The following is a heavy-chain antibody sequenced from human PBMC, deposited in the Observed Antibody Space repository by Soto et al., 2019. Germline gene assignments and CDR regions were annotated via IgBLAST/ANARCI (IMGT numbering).Heavy chain of an antibody. CDR2: IYYSGST. CDR1: GGSISSYY. V-gene: IGHV4-59*12. CDR3: ARVTEYYYGSGSYYHFDY. J-gene: IGHJ4*02. D-gene: IGHD3-10*01. Sequence: SETLSLTCTVSGGSISSYYWSWIRQPPGKGLEWIGYIYYSGSTNYNPSLKSRVTISVDTSKNQFSLKLSSVTAADTAVYYCARVTEYYYGSGSYYHFDYWGQGTLVTVSS.